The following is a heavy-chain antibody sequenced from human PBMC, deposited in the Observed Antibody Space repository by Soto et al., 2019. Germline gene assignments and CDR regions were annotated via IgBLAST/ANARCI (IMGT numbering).Heavy chain of an antibody. Sequence: QVQLVQSGAEVKKPGASVKVSCKASGYTFTRFGISWVRQAPGQGLEWMGWISAYNGNTIYAQKLNGRVPMTTDTSTRTAYMELRSLRSDDTAVYYCARERPAGIVVSYYCGMDVWGQGTTVTVSS. V-gene: IGHV1-18*01. J-gene: IGHJ6*02. D-gene: IGHD3-22*01. CDR1: GYTFTRFG. CDR2: ISAYNGNT. CDR3: ARERPAGIVVSYYCGMDV.